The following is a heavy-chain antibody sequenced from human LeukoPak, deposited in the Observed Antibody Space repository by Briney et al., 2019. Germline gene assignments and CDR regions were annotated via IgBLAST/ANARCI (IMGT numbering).Heavy chain of an antibody. Sequence: PSETLSLTCTVSGGSISSYYWSWIRQPPGKGLEWIGYIYYSGSTNYNPSLKSRVTISVDTSKNQFPLKLSSVTAADTAVYYCARVVGGDSSGYYPPPGWFDPWGQGTLVTVSS. CDR3: ARVVGGDSSGYYPPPGWFDP. D-gene: IGHD3-22*01. J-gene: IGHJ5*02. V-gene: IGHV4-59*01. CDR2: IYYSGST. CDR1: GGSISSYY.